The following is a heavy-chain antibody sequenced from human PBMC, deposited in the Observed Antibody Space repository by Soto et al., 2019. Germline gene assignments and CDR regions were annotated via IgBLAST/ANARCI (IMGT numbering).Heavy chain of an antibody. D-gene: IGHD6-13*01. CDR1: GGTFSSYT. J-gene: IGHJ1*01. CDR2: IIPILGIA. V-gene: IGHV1-69*08. CDR3: ARDQPGAAAGTYQH. Sequence: QVQLVQSGAEVKKPGSSVKVSCKASGGTFSSYTISWVRQAPGQGLEWMGRIIPILGIANYAQKFQGRVTITADKSTSTAYMELSSLRSEDTAVYYCARDQPGAAAGTYQHWGQGTLVTVSS.